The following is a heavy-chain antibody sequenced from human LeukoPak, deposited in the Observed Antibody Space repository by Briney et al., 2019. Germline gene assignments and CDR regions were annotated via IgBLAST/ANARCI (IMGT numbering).Heavy chain of an antibody. Sequence: PGGSLRLSCAASGYTFSSYAMNWVRQAPGKRLEWVSTISGSGNYTYYADSVKSRFFITRDNSKNTLYLQMNSLRAEDTAVYYCAKDLRALDTAVFFDSWGQGALLTVSS. V-gene: IGHV3-23*01. CDR2: ISGSGNYT. D-gene: IGHD5-18*01. CDR3: AKDLRALDTAVFFDS. CDR1: GYTFSSYA. J-gene: IGHJ4*02.